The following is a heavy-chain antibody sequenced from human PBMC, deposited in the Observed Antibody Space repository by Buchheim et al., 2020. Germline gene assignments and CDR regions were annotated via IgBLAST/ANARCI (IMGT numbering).Heavy chain of an antibody. V-gene: IGHV4-34*01. CDR1: GGSFSGYY. D-gene: IGHD2-2*01. J-gene: IGHJ6*02. CDR2: INHSGST. Sequence: QVQLQQWGAGLLKPSETLSLTCAVYGGSFSGYYWSWIRQPPGKGLEWIGEINHSGSTNYNPSLKSRVTISVDTSKNQFSLKLSYVTAADTAVYYCARLVYCSSTSCYASRYGMDVWGQGTT. CDR3: ARLVYCSSTSCYASRYGMDV.